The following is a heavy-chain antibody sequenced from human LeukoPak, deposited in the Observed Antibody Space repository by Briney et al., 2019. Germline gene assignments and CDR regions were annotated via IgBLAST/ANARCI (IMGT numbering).Heavy chain of an antibody. D-gene: IGHD3-22*01. CDR2: INVGSDRT. V-gene: IGHV3-23*01. Sequence: GGSLRLSCTASGFPFSAYAMSWVRLAPGKGLDWVSGINVGSDRTYYADSVKGRFTISRDNSRNTLYLQMSGLRADDTAVYYCAKETRETRLANYFYDSSGYSNIDSWGQGTLVIVSA. CDR3: AKETRETRLANYFYDSSGYSNIDS. J-gene: IGHJ4*02. CDR1: GFPFSAYA.